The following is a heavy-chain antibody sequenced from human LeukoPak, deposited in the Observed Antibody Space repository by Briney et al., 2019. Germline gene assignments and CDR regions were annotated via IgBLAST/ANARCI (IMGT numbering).Heavy chain of an antibody. D-gene: IGHD3-22*01. CDR3: ARSGLYYDGSRHPQEYYGMDV. CDR2: ISSSSSYI. V-gene: IGHV3-21*01. J-gene: IGHJ6*02. CDR1: GFTFSSYS. Sequence: PGGSLRLSCAASGFTFSSYSMNWVRQAPGKGLEWVSSISSSSSYIYYADSVKGRFTISRDNAKNSLYLQMNSLRAGDTAVYYCARSGLYYDGSRHPQEYYGMDVWGQGTTVTVSS.